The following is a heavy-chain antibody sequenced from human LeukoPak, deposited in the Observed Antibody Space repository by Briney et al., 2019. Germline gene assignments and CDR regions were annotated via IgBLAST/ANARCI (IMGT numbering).Heavy chain of an antibody. CDR2: INPGGTEQ. Sequence: GGSLRLSCAASGFTFSSSWMSWVRQAPGKGLEWVANINPGGTEQYYVDSVKGRFTFSRDNIKNSLSLQMNSVRVEDTAVYYCARDQIWGFDPWGQGALVTVSS. D-gene: IGHD5-18*01. CDR1: GFTFSSSW. J-gene: IGHJ5*02. CDR3: ARDQIWGFDP. V-gene: IGHV3-7*01.